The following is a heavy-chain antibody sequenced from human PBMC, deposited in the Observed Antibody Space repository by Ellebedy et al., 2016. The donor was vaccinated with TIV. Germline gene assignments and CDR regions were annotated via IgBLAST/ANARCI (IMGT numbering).Heavy chain of an antibody. CDR3: AKGITAAVVEGSLFDP. J-gene: IGHJ5*02. D-gene: IGHD6-13*01. CDR2: ISGSGGST. Sequence: GGSLRLXCAASGFTFSSYTMRWVRQAPGKGLEWVSDISGSGGSTYYADSVKGRFTISRDNSKNTLYLQMNSLRVEDTAVYCCAKGITAAVVEGSLFDPWGQGTLVTVSS. V-gene: IGHV3-23*01. CDR1: GFTFSSYT.